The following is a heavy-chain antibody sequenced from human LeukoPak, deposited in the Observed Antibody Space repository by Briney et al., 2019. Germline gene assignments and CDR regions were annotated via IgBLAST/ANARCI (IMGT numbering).Heavy chain of an antibody. CDR3: ARDGPLYYDILTGYEPHHDAFDI. J-gene: IGHJ3*02. Sequence: SETLSLTCTVSGGSISSGDHWWSWIRQHPGKGLEWIGYIYYSGSTYYNPSLKSRVTISVDTSKNQFSLKLSSVTAADTAVYYCARDGPLYYDILTGYEPHHDAFDIWGQGTMVTVSS. CDR2: IYYSGST. V-gene: IGHV4-31*03. D-gene: IGHD3-9*01. CDR1: GGSISSGDHW.